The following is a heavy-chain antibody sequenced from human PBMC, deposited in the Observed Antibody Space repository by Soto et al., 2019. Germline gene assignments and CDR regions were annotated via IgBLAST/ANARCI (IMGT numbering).Heavy chain of an antibody. D-gene: IGHD2-21*02. CDR3: AKGRAVGTD. V-gene: IGHV3-74*01. Sequence: VQLVESGGGLVQPGGSLRLSCEASGFTFSNYWMHWVRQAPGKGLVWLSRINTDGSDTFYADSVKGRFTISRDNPKKTLYLQMSSLRADDTAGYYCAKGRAVGTDWGQGTLVTVSS. CDR2: INTDGSDT. J-gene: IGHJ4*02. CDR1: GFTFSNYW.